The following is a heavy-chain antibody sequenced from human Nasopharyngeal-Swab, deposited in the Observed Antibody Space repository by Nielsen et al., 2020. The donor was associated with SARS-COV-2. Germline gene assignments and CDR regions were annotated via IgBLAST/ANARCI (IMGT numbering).Heavy chain of an antibody. D-gene: IGHD6-6*01. J-gene: IGHJ4*02. V-gene: IGHV4-38-2*02. Sequence: SESLSLTCNVSGYSISNGYHWGWVRQPPGKGLEWIATNYHSGGAYYNPSLKSRVTISVDTSKNQFSLTLTSVTAADTAVYYCARGPEAVRPVVWGQGTLVTVSS. CDR2: NYHSGGA. CDR3: ARGPEAVRPVV. CDR1: GYSISNGYH.